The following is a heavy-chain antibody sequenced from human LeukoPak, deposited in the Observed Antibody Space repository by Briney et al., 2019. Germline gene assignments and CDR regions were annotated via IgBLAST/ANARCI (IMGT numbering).Heavy chain of an antibody. Sequence: ASVKVSCKASGYTFTNYAMNWVRQAPGQGLEWMGWISAYNGNTNYAQKLQGRVTMTTDTSTSTAYMELRSLRSDDTAVYYCARDRLSYYDILTGYESAFDIWGQGTMVTVSS. CDR3: ARDRLSYYDILTGYESAFDI. J-gene: IGHJ3*02. CDR1: GYTFTNYA. CDR2: ISAYNGNT. V-gene: IGHV1-18*01. D-gene: IGHD3-9*01.